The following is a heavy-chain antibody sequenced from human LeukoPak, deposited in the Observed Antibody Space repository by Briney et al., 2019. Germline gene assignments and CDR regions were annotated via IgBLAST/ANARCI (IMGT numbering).Heavy chain of an antibody. J-gene: IGHJ4*02. Sequence: QPGGSLRLSCAASGFTFTSYGMHWVRQAPGKGLEWVALITYDGYYKYYSDSVKGRFTISSDTSKNTLYLQMNSLRAEDTDVYYCARDLSPVVRASPMGYWGQGTLVTVSS. V-gene: IGHV3-30*03. CDR3: ARDLSPVVRASPMGY. CDR1: GFTFTSYG. D-gene: IGHD3-10*01. CDR2: ITYDGYYK.